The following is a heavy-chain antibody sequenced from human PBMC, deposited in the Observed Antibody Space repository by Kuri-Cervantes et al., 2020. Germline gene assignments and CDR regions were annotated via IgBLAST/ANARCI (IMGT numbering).Heavy chain of an antibody. J-gene: IGHJ4*02. CDR3: ARDSSHYYDSSGYYDY. V-gene: IGHV4-39*02. Sequence: GSLRLSCTVSGGSISSSSYYWGWIRQPPGKGLEWIGSIYYSGSTYYKPSLKSRVTISVDTSKNQFSLKLSSVTAADTAVYYCARDSSHYYDSSGYYDYWGQGTLVTVSS. CDR1: GGSISSSSYY. D-gene: IGHD3-22*01. CDR2: IYYSGST.